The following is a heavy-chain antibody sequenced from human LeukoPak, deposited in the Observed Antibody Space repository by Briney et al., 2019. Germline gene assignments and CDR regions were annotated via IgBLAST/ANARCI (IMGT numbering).Heavy chain of an antibody. Sequence: QPGGSLRLSCAASGFTFSSYEMNWVRQAPGKGLEWVSYISSSGSTIYYADSVKGRFTISRDNAKNSLYLQMNSLRAEDTAVYYCARSHDLSGWEDYFDYWGQGTLVTVAS. J-gene: IGHJ4*02. D-gene: IGHD6-19*01. CDR1: GFTFSSYE. CDR3: ARSHDLSGWEDYFDY. CDR2: ISSSGSTI. V-gene: IGHV3-48*03.